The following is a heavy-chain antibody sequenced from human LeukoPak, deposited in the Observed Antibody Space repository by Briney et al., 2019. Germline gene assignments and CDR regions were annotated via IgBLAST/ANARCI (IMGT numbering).Heavy chain of an antibody. Sequence: SETLSLTCTVSGGSISSYYWSWIRQPAGKGLEWIGRIYTSGSTNYNPSLKSRVTMPVDTSKNQFSLKLSSVTAADTAVYYCARQAIAAGPYYYYYMDVWGKGTTVTVSS. D-gene: IGHD6-25*01. CDR3: ARQAIAAGPYYYYYMDV. J-gene: IGHJ6*03. CDR2: IYTSGST. CDR1: GGSISSYY. V-gene: IGHV4-4*07.